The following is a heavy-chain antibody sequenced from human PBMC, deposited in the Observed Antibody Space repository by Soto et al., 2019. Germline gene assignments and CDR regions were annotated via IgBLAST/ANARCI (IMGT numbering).Heavy chain of an antibody. CDR3: ARGGVPPPYSGSAKYPPDYYYYGMDV. V-gene: IGHV1-3*01. CDR2: INAGNGNT. Sequence: ASVKVSCKASGYTFTSYAMHWVRQAPGQRLEWMGWINAGNGNTKYSQKFQGRVTITRDTSASTAYMELSSLRSEDTAMYYCARGGVPPPYSGSAKYPPDYYYYGMDVWGQGTTVTVSS. J-gene: IGHJ6*02. CDR1: GYTFTSYA. D-gene: IGHD3-10*01.